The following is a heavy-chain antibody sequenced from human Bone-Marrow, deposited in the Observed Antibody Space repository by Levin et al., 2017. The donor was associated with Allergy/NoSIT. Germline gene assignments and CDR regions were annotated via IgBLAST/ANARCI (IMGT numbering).Heavy chain of an antibody. CDR1: GFSLSTSGVG. CDR2: IYWNDDK. V-gene: IGHV2-5*01. CDR3: AHRAAALVPYFDS. Sequence: SGPTLVKPTQTLTLTCTFSGFSLSTSGVGGGWIRQPPGEALEWLPLIYWNDDKRYRPSLNNRLTITKDPSNNQVVLTMTNLDPVDTAAYYCAHRAAALVPYFDSWGQGILVTVSS. J-gene: IGHJ4*02. D-gene: IGHD5-18*01.